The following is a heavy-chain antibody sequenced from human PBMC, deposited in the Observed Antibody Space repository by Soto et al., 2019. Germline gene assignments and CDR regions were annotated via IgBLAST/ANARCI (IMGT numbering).Heavy chain of an antibody. Sequence: ESGGGLVKPGGSLRLSCAASGFTFSDYYMSWIRQAPGKGLEWVSYISSSSSYTNYADSVKGRFTISRDNATNSLYLQMNSLRAEDTAVYYCARNRDYGSGSPFDYWGQGTLVTVSS. D-gene: IGHD3-10*01. V-gene: IGHV3-11*06. CDR2: ISSSSSYT. J-gene: IGHJ4*02. CDR3: ARNRDYGSGSPFDY. CDR1: GFTFSDYY.